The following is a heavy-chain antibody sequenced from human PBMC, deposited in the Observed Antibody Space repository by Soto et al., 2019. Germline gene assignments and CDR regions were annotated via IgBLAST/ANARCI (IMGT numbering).Heavy chain of an antibody. CDR3: VKEALRLSVTTLNLTLRFDY. V-gene: IGHV3-11*06. Sequence: GGSLRLSCAASGFTFSDYYMSWIRQAPGKGLEWVSYISSSSSYTNYADSVKGRFTISRDNAKNSLYLQMNSLRAEDTAVYYCVKEALRLSVTTLNLTLRFDYWGQGALVT. CDR2: ISSSSSYT. D-gene: IGHD4-17*01. CDR1: GFTFSDYY. J-gene: IGHJ4*02.